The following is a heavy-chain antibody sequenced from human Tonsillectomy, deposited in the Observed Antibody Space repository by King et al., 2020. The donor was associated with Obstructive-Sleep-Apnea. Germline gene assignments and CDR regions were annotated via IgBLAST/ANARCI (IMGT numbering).Heavy chain of an antibody. Sequence: VQLVESGGGLVKPGGSLRLSCAASGFTFSSYSMKWLRQAPGKGVGWVSSISRSEYIYYADSVKGRFTISRDNAKNSIYLQMFGLGAEDTAVYYCARVLGYSSGWYYFDYWGQGTLVTVSS. CDR2: ISRSEYI. D-gene: IGHD6-19*01. V-gene: IGHV3-21*01. CDR3: ARVLGYSSGWYYFDY. J-gene: IGHJ4*02. CDR1: GFTFSSYS.